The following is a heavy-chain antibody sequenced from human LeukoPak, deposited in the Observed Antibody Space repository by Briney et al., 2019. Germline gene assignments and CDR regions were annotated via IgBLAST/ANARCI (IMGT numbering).Heavy chain of an antibody. J-gene: IGHJ3*02. CDR1: GFTFSSNG. CDR3: ARGRIVGAMGAFDI. V-gene: IGHV3-33*01. Sequence: GGSLRLSCAASGFTFSSNGMHWVRQAPGKGLEWVAVIWYDGSNKYYADSVKGRFTISRDNSKNTLYLQMNSLRAEDTAVYYCARGRIVGAMGAFDIWGQGTMVTVSS. D-gene: IGHD1-26*01. CDR2: IWYDGSNK.